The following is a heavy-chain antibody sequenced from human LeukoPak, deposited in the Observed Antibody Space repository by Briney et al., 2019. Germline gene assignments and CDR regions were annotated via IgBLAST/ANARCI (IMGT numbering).Heavy chain of an antibody. CDR1: GYTFTSYG. CDR3: ARDLRRATYYYDSSGYYQYYFDY. V-gene: IGHV1-18*01. Sequence: ASVKVSCKASGYTFTSYGTSWVRQAPGQGLEWMGWISAYNGNTNYAQKLQGRVTMTTDTSTSTAYMELRSLRSDDTAVYYCARDLRRATYYYDSSGYYQYYFDYWGQGTLVTVSS. CDR2: ISAYNGNT. D-gene: IGHD3-22*01. J-gene: IGHJ4*02.